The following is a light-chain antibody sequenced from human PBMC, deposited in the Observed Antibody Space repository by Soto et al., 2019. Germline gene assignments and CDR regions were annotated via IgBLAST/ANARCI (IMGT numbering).Light chain of an antibody. CDR3: QHYGGAPLT. Sequence: EIVLTQSPGTLSLSPGEGATLSCRAGQSVSSSQLAWYQQKRGQPPRLLVYGASSRATGIPDRFSGSGSGSDFTLAISRLEPEDFAVYYCQHYGGAPLTFGQGTRLEIK. J-gene: IGKJ5*01. V-gene: IGKV3-20*01. CDR2: GAS. CDR1: QSVSSSQ.